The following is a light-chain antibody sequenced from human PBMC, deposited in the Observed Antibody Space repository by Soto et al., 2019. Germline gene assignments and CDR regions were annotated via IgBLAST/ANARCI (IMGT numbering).Light chain of an antibody. V-gene: IGLV1-44*01. CDR1: SSNIGSNT. Sequence: QSVLTHPPSASGTPGQRVTISCSGSSSNIGSNTVNWYQQLPGTAPKLLIYSHNQRPSGDPDRFSGSKSGTSASLAISGLQSEDEADYYCAAWDDSLNGYVFGTGTKLTVL. CDR2: SHN. J-gene: IGLJ1*01. CDR3: AAWDDSLNGYV.